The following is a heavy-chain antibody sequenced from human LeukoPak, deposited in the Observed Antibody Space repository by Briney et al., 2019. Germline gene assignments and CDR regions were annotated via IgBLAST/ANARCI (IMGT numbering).Heavy chain of an antibody. Sequence: ASVKVSCKASGGTFSSYAISWVRQAPGQGLEWMGGIIPIFGTANYAQKFQGRVTITADESTSTAYMELSSLRAEDTAVYYCANGDDFWSGYSYYFDYWGQGTLVTVSS. CDR3: ANGDDFWSGYSYYFDY. CDR1: GGTFSSYA. CDR2: IIPIFGTA. D-gene: IGHD3-3*01. V-gene: IGHV1-69*13. J-gene: IGHJ4*02.